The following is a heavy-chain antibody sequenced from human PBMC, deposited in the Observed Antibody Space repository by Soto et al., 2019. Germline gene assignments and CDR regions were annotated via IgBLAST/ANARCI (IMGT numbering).Heavy chain of an antibody. CDR3: ARDLLPRYYDSSGYPVPHY. Sequence: KPGGSLRLSCAASGFTFSDYYMSWIRQAPGKGLEWVSYISSSSSYTNYADSVKGRFTISRDNAKNSLYLQMNSLRAEDTAVYYCARDLLPRYYDSSGYPVPHYWGQGTLVTVSS. V-gene: IGHV3-11*06. CDR2: ISSSSSYT. D-gene: IGHD3-22*01. CDR1: GFTFSDYY. J-gene: IGHJ4*02.